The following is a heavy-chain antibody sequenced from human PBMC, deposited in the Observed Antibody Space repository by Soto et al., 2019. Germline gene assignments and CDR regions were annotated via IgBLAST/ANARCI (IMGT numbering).Heavy chain of an antibody. V-gene: IGHV1-2*04. CDR1: GYTFTGYY. J-gene: IGHJ4*02. CDR2: INPNSGGT. CDR3: ARDDGGSVFDY. D-gene: IGHD3-16*01. Sequence: GASVKVSCKASGYTFTGYYMHWVRQAPGRGLEWMGWINPNSGGTNYAQKFQGWVTMTRDTSISTAYMELSRLRSDDTAVYYCARDDGGSVFDYWGQGTLVTVSS.